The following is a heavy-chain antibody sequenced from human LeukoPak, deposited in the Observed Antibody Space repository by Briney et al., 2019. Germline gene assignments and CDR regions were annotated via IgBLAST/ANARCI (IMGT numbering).Heavy chain of an antibody. CDR1: GGPISSYY. Sequence: SETLSLTFTVSGGPISSYYWSRIRQPPGKGLEWIGYIYYSGSTNYNPSLKSRVTISVDTSKNQFSLKLSSVTAADTAVYYCARPLAHCSSASCRRRGMDVWGKGTTVTVSS. J-gene: IGHJ6*03. CDR3: ARPLAHCSSASCRRRGMDV. D-gene: IGHD2-2*01. V-gene: IGHV4-59*12. CDR2: IYYSGST.